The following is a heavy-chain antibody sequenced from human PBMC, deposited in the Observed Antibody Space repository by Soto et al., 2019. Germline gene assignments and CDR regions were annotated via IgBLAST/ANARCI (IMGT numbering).Heavy chain of an antibody. Sequence: ASVKVSCKASGYTFTSYGISWVRQAPGQGLEWMGWISAYNGNTNYAQKLQGRVTMTTDTSTSTAYMELRSLRSDDTAVYYCARDASRHSSSWYLVNWFDPWGQGTLVTVSS. J-gene: IGHJ5*02. CDR2: ISAYNGNT. D-gene: IGHD6-13*01. CDR3: ARDASRHSSSWYLVNWFDP. CDR1: GYTFTSYG. V-gene: IGHV1-18*01.